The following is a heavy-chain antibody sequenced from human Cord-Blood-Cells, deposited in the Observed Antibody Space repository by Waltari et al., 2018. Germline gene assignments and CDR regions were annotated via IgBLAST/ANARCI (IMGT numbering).Heavy chain of an antibody. V-gene: IGHV3-30*18. D-gene: IGHD6-6*01. Sequence: QVQLVESGGGVVQPGRSVRFSCAASGFSFRRSGLHRARQAPGKGLEWVAVISYDGSNKYYADSVKGRFTISRDNSKNTLYLQMNSLRAEDTAVYYCAKVPFRGSSSFDYWGQGTLVTVSS. J-gene: IGHJ4*02. CDR2: ISYDGSNK. CDR1: GFSFRRSG. CDR3: AKVPFRGSSSFDY.